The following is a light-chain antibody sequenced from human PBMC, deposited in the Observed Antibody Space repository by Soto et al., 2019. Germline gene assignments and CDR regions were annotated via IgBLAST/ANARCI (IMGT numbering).Light chain of an antibody. J-gene: IGKJ1*01. CDR3: HHYGSSPPWT. V-gene: IGKV3-20*01. Sequence: EIVLTQSPGTLSLSPGERATLSCRASQSVSNNYLAWYQQKPGQAPRLLIYGASTRATGITDRFSGSGSGTDFTLTISRLEPEDFAVYYCHHYGSSPPWTFGQGTKVDIK. CDR2: GAS. CDR1: QSVSNNY.